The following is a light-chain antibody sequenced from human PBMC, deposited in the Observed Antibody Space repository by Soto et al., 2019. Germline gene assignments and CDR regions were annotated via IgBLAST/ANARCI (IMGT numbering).Light chain of an antibody. V-gene: IGLV3-21*01. CDR3: QVWDISSGHVV. Sequence: SYELTQPPSVSVAPGKTASVACGGSNIGSKSVHWYQKKPGQAPVLVMYYDSDRPSGIPERFSGSNSGNTATLTISRVEAGDEADDYCQVWDISSGHVVFGGGTKLTVL. CDR2: YDS. CDR1: NIGSKS. J-gene: IGLJ3*02.